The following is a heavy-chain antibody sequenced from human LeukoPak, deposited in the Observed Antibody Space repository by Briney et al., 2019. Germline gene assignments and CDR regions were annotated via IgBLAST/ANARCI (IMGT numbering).Heavy chain of an antibody. J-gene: IGHJ4*02. CDR3: ASPYSGYDYNFDH. CDR1: GFTFSSYA. V-gene: IGHV3-64D*06. Sequence: GGSLRLSCSASGFTFSSYAMHWVRQAPGKGLEYVSSISSNGGSTYYADSVKGRFTISRDNSKNTLFLQMSSLRTEDTAVYYCASPYSGYDYNFDHWGQGTLVAVSS. D-gene: IGHD5-12*01. CDR2: ISSNGGST.